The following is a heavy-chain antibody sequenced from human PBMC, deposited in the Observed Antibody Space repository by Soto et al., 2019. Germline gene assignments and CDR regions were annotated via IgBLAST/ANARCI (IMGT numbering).Heavy chain of an antibody. Sequence: GESLKISCQGSGYSFASYWIGWVRQMPGKDLEWMGIIYPGDSDTRYSPSFQGQVTISADKSLRTAYLQWTSLKAPDTALYYCARTRSFTLGFYYDGMDVWGQGTTVTVSS. J-gene: IGHJ6*02. V-gene: IGHV5-51*01. CDR1: GYSFASYW. D-gene: IGHD6-6*01. CDR3: ARTRSFTLGFYYDGMDV. CDR2: IYPGDSDT.